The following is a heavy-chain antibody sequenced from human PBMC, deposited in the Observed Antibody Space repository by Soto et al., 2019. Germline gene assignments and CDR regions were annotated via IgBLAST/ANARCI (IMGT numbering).Heavy chain of an antibody. CDR3: ARVGRVWYHFDY. CDR2: IKTEGSIA. J-gene: IGHJ4*02. V-gene: IGHV3-74*01. CDR1: GFTFSSYW. D-gene: IGHD6-19*01. Sequence: EAQLVESGGGLVQPGGSLRLSCAASGFTFSSYWMHWVRQAPGKGLVCVSRIKTEGSIASYAYSVQGRFTISRDNAKNTLYLQMNRLRAEDTAVYYCARVGRVWYHFDYWGPGTLVTVSS.